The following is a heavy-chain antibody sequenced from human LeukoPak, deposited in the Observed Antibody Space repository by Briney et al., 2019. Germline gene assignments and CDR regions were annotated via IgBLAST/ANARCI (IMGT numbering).Heavy chain of an antibody. V-gene: IGHV1-2*06. CDR3: AREITGTSDY. CDR1: GYTFTGYY. J-gene: IGHJ4*02. Sequence: GASVTVSCKASGYTFTGYYRHWVRQAPGQGLEGMGRINPNSGGTNYAQKFQGRVTMTRDTSISTAYMELSRLRSDDTAVYYCAREITGTSDYWGQGTLVTVSS. D-gene: IGHD1-20*01. CDR2: INPNSGGT.